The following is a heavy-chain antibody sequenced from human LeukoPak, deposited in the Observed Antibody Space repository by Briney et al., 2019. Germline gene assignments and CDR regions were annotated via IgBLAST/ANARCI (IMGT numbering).Heavy chain of an antibody. V-gene: IGHV4-34*01. CDR1: GGSFSGYY. Sequence: PSETLSLTCAVYGGSFSGYYWSWIRQPPGKGLEWIGEINHSGSTNYNPSLKSRVTISVDTSKNQFSLKLSSVTAADTAVYYCARQGRVATMSFFDYWGQGTLVTVSS. J-gene: IGHJ4*02. CDR3: ARQGRVATMSFFDY. CDR2: INHSGST. D-gene: IGHD5-12*01.